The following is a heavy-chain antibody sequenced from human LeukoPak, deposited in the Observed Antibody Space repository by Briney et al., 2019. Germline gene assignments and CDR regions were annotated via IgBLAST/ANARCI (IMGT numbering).Heavy chain of an antibody. V-gene: IGHV4-59*01. J-gene: IGHJ5*02. CDR2: IYYSGST. D-gene: IGHD5/OR15-5a*01. CDR3: ARDSTRFDP. CDR1: GGSISSYS. Sequence: SETLSLTCTVTGGSISSYSWSWIRQPPGKGLEWIGYIYYSGSTNYNPSLKIRLTISVDTSKNQFALKLSSVTAADTAVYYCARDSTRFDPWVQGTMVTVSS.